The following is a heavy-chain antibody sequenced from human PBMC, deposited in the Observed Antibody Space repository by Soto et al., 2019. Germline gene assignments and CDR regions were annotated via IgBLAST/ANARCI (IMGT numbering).Heavy chain of an antibody. V-gene: IGHV1-8*02. CDR3: ARMASFGSLNWFDP. CDR1: GYTFTNND. D-gene: IGHD5-18*01. J-gene: IGHJ5*02. CDR2: MNPGSGDT. Sequence: ASVKVSCKASGYTFTNNDVSWVRQATGQGLEWMGWMNPGSGDTGYAQKFQGRVTMTRDISIATAYMELNSLTSEDTGIYYCARMASFGSLNWFDPWGQGTLVTVSS.